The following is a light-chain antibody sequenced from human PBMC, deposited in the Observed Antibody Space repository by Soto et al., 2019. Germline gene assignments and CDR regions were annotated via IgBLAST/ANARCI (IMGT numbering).Light chain of an antibody. J-gene: IGKJ4*01. Sequence: DIQMTQSPSTLSASVGDRVTITCRASQSISSWLAWYQQKPGKAPNLLIYKASSLESGVPSRFSGSGSGTEFTLTISSLKPDDFATYYCQQDNSYPLTFGGGTKVEIK. V-gene: IGKV1-5*03. CDR3: QQDNSYPLT. CDR2: KAS. CDR1: QSISSW.